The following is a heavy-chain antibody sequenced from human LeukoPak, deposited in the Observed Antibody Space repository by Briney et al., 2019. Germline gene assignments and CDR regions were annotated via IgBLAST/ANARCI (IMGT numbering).Heavy chain of an antibody. J-gene: IGHJ6*03. V-gene: IGHV3-74*01. Sequence: GGSLRLSCAASGFTFSDFWMHWVRQAPGKGLVWVSRINSGGTVTNYADSVKGRLTISRDNAKNSLYLQMNSLRAEDTAVYYCASIMQYYYYMDVWGKGTTVTVSS. CDR2: INSGGTVT. CDR3: ASIMQYYYYMDV. CDR1: GFTFSDFW.